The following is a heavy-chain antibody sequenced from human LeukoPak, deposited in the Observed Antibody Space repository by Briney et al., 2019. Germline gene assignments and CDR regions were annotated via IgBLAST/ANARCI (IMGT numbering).Heavy chain of an antibody. Sequence: PGGSLRLSCAASGFIFSSYTMSWVRQAPGKGLEWVAVIWYDGSNKYYADSVKGRFTISRDNSKNTLYLQMNSLRAEDTAVYYCAREETFGYYGSGSYYNPTNYYGMDVWGRGTTVTVSS. CDR2: IWYDGSNK. CDR1: GFIFSSYT. CDR3: AREETFGYYGSGSYYNPTNYYGMDV. J-gene: IGHJ6*02. V-gene: IGHV3-33*08. D-gene: IGHD3-10*01.